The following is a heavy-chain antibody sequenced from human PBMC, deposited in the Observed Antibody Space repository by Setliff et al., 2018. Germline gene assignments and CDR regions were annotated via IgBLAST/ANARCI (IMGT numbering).Heavy chain of an antibody. J-gene: IGHJ3*02. CDR2: FYNSGNT. CDR1: GGSISSGTYY. CDR3: ARVQRYKGAFDI. V-gene: IGHV4-31*03. D-gene: IGHD3-9*01. Sequence: LSLTCTVSGGSISSGTYYWSWIRQHPGKGLEWIGYFYNSGNTYYNPSLKSRFTISFDTPKNQFSLRLSSVTAVDTAVYYCARVQRYKGAFDIWGPGTLVTV.